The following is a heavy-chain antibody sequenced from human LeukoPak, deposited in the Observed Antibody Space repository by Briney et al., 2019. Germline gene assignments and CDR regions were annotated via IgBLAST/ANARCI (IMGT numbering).Heavy chain of an antibody. J-gene: IGHJ6*02. CDR1: GGSFSGYY. CDR3: ARARSYGMDV. Sequence: SETLSLTCAVYGGSFSGYYWSWIRQPPGMGLEWIGEINHSGSTNYNPSLKSRVTISVDTSKNQFSLKLSSVTAADTAVYYCARARSYGMDVWGQGTTVTVSS. D-gene: IGHD3-3*01. V-gene: IGHV4-34*01. CDR2: INHSGST.